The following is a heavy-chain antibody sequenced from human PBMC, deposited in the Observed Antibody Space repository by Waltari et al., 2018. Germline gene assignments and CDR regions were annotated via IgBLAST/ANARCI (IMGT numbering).Heavy chain of an antibody. V-gene: IGHV4-38-2*01. J-gene: IGHJ4*02. CDR2: IYHSGST. CDR3: ARGTVVAATPADY. Sequence: QVQLQESGPGLVKPSETLSLTCAVSGYSISRGYYWGWIRQPPGKGLEWIGSIYHSGSTYYNPSLKSRVTISVDTSKNQFSLKLSSVTAADTAVYYCARGTVVAATPADYWGQGTLVTVSS. D-gene: IGHD2-15*01. CDR1: GYSISRGYY.